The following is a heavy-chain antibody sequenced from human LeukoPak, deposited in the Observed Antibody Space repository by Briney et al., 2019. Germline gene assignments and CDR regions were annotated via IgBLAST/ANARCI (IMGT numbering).Heavy chain of an antibody. Sequence: SETLSLTCTVSGGSIIGYYWNWVRHRPGRGLEWIGYVHYSGSTKYNSSLNNRVIISIDTSKNQFSLRLTSVTPADTAVYYCARGLYCSSTSCYTFDYWGQGTLVTVSS. CDR1: GGSIIGYY. CDR3: ARGLYCSSTSCYTFDY. J-gene: IGHJ4*02. D-gene: IGHD2-2*02. V-gene: IGHV4-59*12. CDR2: VHYSGST.